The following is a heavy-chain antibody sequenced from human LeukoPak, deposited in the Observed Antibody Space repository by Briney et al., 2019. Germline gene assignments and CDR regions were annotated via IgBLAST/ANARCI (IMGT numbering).Heavy chain of an antibody. CDR1: GGSFSGYY. CDR2: INHSGST. V-gene: IGHV4-34*01. J-gene: IGHJ4*02. Sequence: SETLSLTCAVYGGSFSGYYWSWIRQPPGKGLEWIGEINHSGSTNYNPSLKSRVTISVDTSKNQFSLKLSSVTAADTAVYYCARRYYDYVWGSYRYTPQFDYWGQGTLVTVSS. D-gene: IGHD3-16*02. CDR3: ARRYYDYVWGSYRYTPQFDY.